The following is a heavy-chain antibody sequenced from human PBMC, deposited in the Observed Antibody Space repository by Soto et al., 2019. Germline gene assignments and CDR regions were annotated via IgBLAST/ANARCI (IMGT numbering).Heavy chain of an antibody. J-gene: IGHJ4*02. V-gene: IGHV3-33*01. Sequence: GGSRRLSWAASGFTFSSYRVHWVRQAPCKGLEWVAVIWYDGSNKYYADSVKGRFTISRDNSKNTLYLQMNSLRAEDTAVYYCARDGYSSSRFPLLYFDSWGQGTLVTSPQ. CDR3: ARDGYSSSRFPLLYFDS. CDR2: IWYDGSNK. CDR1: GFTFSSYR. D-gene: IGHD6-13*01.